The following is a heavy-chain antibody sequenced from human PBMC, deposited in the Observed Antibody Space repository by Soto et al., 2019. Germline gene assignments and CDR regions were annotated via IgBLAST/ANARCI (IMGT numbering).Heavy chain of an antibody. Sequence: EVQLLESGGGLVQPGGSLRLPCAASGFTSSSHGMSWVRQAPGKGLEWVSGISAGSNSINYADSVKGRFIISRDNSKNTLYLQMSGLRVEDTAVYYCAKGGWLEDWGQGTLVTVSS. CDR3: AKGGWLED. J-gene: IGHJ4*02. CDR2: ISAGSNSI. D-gene: IGHD6-19*01. V-gene: IGHV3-23*01. CDR1: GFTSSSHG.